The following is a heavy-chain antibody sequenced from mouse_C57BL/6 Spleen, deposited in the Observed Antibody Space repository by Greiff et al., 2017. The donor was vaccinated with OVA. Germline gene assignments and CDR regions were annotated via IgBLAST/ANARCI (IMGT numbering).Heavy chain of an antibody. CDR3: ARRGDYPGYYFDY. CDR2: IDPSDSET. CDR1: GYTFTSYW. D-gene: IGHD2-4*01. Sequence: QVQLQHSGAELVKPGASVNLSCKASGYTFTSYWMKWVKQRPVQGLEWIVNIDPSDSETNYTQKFKGKATLTVDTSSSTAYMQLSSLTSDDSAVYYCARRGDYPGYYFDYWGQGTTLTVSS. J-gene: IGHJ2*01. V-gene: IGHV1-50*01.